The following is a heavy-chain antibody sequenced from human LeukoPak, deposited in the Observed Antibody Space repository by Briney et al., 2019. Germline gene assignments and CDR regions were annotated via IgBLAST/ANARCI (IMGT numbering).Heavy chain of an antibody. CDR1: GYTFTSFY. D-gene: IGHD6-13*01. V-gene: IGHV1-46*01. CDR2: INPSGGRT. CDR3: ASIYRSSWPGNFDY. J-gene: IGHJ4*02. Sequence: ASVKVSCKASGYTFTSFYMHWVRQAPEQGLEWMGIINPSGGRTSYAQKFQGRVTITADKSTSTAYMELSSLRSEDTAVYYCASIYRSSWPGNFDYWGQGTLVTVSS.